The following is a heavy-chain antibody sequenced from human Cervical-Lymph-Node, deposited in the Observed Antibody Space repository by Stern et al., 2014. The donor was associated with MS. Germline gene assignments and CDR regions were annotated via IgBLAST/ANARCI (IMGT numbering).Heavy chain of an antibody. J-gene: IGHJ4*02. Sequence: EVQLVESGAEVKKPGESLKISCKASGYSFTNYWIGWVRQRPGEGLEWMGIGYPGDSDTRHSPSLQGQVTISADKSISTAYLQWSSLKASDTAMYYCARSITASGTGGAFEFWGQGTLVTVSS. CDR3: ARSITASGTGGAFEF. D-gene: IGHD6-25*01. CDR1: GYSFTNYW. CDR2: GYPGDSDT. V-gene: IGHV5-51*03.